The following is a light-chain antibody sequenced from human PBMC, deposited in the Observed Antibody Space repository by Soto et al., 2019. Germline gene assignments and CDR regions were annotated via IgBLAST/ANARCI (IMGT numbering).Light chain of an antibody. J-gene: IGKJ1*01. CDR2: KAS. CDR3: QQYKSYLWT. CDR1: QSISEW. V-gene: IGKV1-5*03. Sequence: DIEMTQSPSTLSASVGDRVTITCRASQSISEWLAWYQQKPGKAPKLLIYKASSLESGVPSRFSGSGSGTEFTLTISSLQPDDFATYYCQQYKSYLWTFGQGTKVDI.